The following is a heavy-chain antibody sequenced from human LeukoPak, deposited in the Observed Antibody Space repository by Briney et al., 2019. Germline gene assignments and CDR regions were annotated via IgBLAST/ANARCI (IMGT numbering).Heavy chain of an antibody. CDR3: ARGQAYGDPVGDY. CDR1: GYTFINYG. D-gene: IGHD4-17*01. Sequence: ASVKVSCKAFGYTFINYGISWVRQAPGQGLEWMGWISVYNGNTNYAQKFQGRVTMTTDTSTSTAYMELRSLRSDDTAVYYCARGQAYGDPVGDYWGQGTLVTVSS. J-gene: IGHJ4*02. V-gene: IGHV1-18*01. CDR2: ISVYNGNT.